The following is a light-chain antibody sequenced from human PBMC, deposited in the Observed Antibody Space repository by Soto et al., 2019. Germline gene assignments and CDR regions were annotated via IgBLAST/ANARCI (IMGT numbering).Light chain of an antibody. CDR3: QPYNNWPLT. Sequence: DIQMTQSPSSVSASVGDRVIITCRASQAFGNLLAWYQQKRGKAPKLLIYDTSTRATGVPARFSGSRSGPEFTLTINSLQSEDFAIYYCQPYNNWPLTFGGGTKVESK. CDR1: QAFGNL. J-gene: IGKJ4*01. CDR2: DTS. V-gene: IGKV1-12*01.